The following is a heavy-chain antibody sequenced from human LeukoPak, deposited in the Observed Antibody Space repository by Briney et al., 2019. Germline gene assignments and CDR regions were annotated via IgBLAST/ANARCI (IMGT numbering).Heavy chain of an antibody. V-gene: IGHV3-23*01. J-gene: IGHJ4*02. CDR1: GFTFNNYA. CDR2: ISGDGDST. CDR3: AKEGTETIFSRYYFDY. Sequence: PGGSLRLSCAASGFTFNNYAMSWVRQAPGKGLEWVSGISGDGDSTYYADSVKGRFTISRDNSKNTPYLQMNGLRADDTAVYYCAKEGTETIFSRYYFDYWGQGTLVTVSS. D-gene: IGHD3-3*01.